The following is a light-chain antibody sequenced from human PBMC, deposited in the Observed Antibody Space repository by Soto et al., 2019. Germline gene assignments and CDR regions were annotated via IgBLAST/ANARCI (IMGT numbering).Light chain of an antibody. J-gene: IGKJ2*01. CDR1: QSLSYW. Sequence: DIQMTQSPSTLSASVGDTVTITCRASQSLSYWLAWYQQKPGQAPKLLIHKASTLESGVPSRFSGSGSGTEFTLTISSLQPDDFASFYCQQYDRFPYTFGQGPKLELK. CDR3: QQYDRFPYT. V-gene: IGKV1-5*03. CDR2: KAS.